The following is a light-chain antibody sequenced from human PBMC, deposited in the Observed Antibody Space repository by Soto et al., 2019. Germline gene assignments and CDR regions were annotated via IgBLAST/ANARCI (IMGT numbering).Light chain of an antibody. Sequence: EIVLTQSPATLSLSPGDGATLSCRTSQSVIDSLAWYQHKPGQAPRLLIYAVSSRATGVPARFSGSGSGTDFTLTISSLEPEDSAVYYCQQRDNWPPTWTFGQGTRVEIK. CDR3: QQRDNWPPTWT. CDR1: QSVIDS. J-gene: IGKJ1*01. CDR2: AVS. V-gene: IGKV3-11*01.